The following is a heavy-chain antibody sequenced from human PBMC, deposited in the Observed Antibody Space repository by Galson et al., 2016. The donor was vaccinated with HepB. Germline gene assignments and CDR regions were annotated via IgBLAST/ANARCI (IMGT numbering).Heavy chain of an antibody. J-gene: IGHJ4*02. Sequence: SLRLSCAASGITFSDPAFNWVRQAPGTGLKLVATISADGRGTHYADSVRGRFILSRDDSMSTVFLQTSSLRDEDTALYYCAIDFDSSRNYEVGHWGQGTQVTASS. CDR3: AIDFDSSRNYEVGH. CDR1: GITFSDPA. CDR2: ISADGRGT. V-gene: IGHV3-23*01. D-gene: IGHD3-22*01.